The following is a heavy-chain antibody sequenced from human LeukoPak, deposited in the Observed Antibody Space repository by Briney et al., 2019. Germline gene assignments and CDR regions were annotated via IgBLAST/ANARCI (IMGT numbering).Heavy chain of an antibody. V-gene: IGHV1-8*01. D-gene: IGHD4-11*01. CDR3: ARSTTVTTYYYYYYGMDV. J-gene: IGHJ6*02. CDR2: MNPNSGNT. Sequence: ASVKVSCKASGHTFTSYDINWVRQATGQGLEWMGWMNPNSGNTGYAQKFQGRVTMTRNTSISTAYMELSSLRSEDTAVYYCARSTTVTTYYYYYYGMDVWGQGTTVTVSS. CDR1: GHTFTSYD.